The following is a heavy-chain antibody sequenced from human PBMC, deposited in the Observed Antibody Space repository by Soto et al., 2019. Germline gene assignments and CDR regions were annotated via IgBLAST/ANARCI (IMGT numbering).Heavy chain of an antibody. Sequence: EVQLVESGGGLVQPGGSLRLSCAASGFTFSSYWMHWVRQAPGKGLVWVSSISTDASSTSYADPVKGRFTISRDNAKNTLYLQMNSGRAEDTALYYCARLPNKSPQNWGQGTLVIVSP. V-gene: IGHV3-74*01. CDR2: ISTDASST. J-gene: IGHJ1*01. CDR1: GFTFSSYW. CDR3: ARLPNKSPQN.